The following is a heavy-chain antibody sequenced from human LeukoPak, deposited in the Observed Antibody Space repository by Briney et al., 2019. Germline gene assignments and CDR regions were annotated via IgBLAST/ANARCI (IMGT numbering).Heavy chain of an antibody. CDR2: IWYDGSNK. CDR3: ARLGAAWSLDY. D-gene: IGHD1-26*01. CDR1: GFTFSIHG. J-gene: IGHJ4*02. V-gene: IGHV3-33*08. Sequence: PGGSLRLSCAASGFTFSIHGMNWVRQAPGKGLEWVAVIWYDGSNKYYADSVKGRFTISRDNSKNTLYLQMNSLRAGDTAVYYCARLGAAWSLDYWGQGTLVTVSS.